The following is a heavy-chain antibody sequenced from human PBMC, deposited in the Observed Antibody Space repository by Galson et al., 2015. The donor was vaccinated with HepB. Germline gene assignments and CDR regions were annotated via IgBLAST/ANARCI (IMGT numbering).Heavy chain of an antibody. CDR2: IKQDGSEK. Sequence: SLRLSCAASGFTFSSYWMSWVRQAPGKGLEWVANIKQDGSEKYYVDSVKGRFTISRDNAKNSLYLQMNSLRAEDTAVYYCAREGTWYYYDSSGYTFDYWGQETLVTVSS. CDR1: GFTFSSYW. J-gene: IGHJ4*02. V-gene: IGHV3-7*03. D-gene: IGHD3-22*01. CDR3: AREGTWYYYDSSGYTFDY.